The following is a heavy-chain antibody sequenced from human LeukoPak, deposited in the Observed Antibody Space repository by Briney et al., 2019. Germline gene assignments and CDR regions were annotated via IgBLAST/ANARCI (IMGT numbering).Heavy chain of an antibody. V-gene: IGHV5-51*01. CDR3: ARLRDSSGYYYSPLGY. CDR1: GYTFTSYW. Sequence: GESLKISCKGSGYTFTSYWIGWVRPMPGKGVGWVGIIYAGDSDTRYGPSCQGQVAISADKPISTAYLQGSSLKASDTAMYYCARLRDSSGYYYSPLGYWVRGTLVTVSS. D-gene: IGHD3-22*01. J-gene: IGHJ4*02. CDR2: IYAGDSDT.